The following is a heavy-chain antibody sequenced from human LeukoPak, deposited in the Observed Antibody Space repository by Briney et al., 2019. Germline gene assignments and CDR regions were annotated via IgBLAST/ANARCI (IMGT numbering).Heavy chain of an antibody. CDR2: ISSSGTTI. V-gene: IGHV3-48*01. D-gene: IGHD5-18*01. J-gene: IGHJ4*02. CDR1: GFTFNRYS. CDR3: ARGGYSYGLTY. Sequence: PGGSLRLSCAASGFTFNRYSMNWVRQAPGKGLEWISYISSSGTTIYYADSVQGRFIISRDNARNSLYLQMNSLRAEDTAVYYCARGGYSYGLTYWGQGTLVTVSS.